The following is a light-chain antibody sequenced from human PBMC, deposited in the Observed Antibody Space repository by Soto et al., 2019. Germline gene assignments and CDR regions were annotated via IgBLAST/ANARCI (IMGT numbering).Light chain of an antibody. J-gene: IGKJ1*01. CDR1: ESVSSIS. CDR3: QHYNYRLRT. CDR2: GAT. V-gene: IGKV3-20*01. Sequence: SLSPGTLSLSKGERATLSCRASESVSSISSAWYQQKPGQAPRLLIYGATSRATGIPDRCSGSGSGTDFTLTISILQSEDFIVYFCQHYNYRLRTFGQGTKVEI.